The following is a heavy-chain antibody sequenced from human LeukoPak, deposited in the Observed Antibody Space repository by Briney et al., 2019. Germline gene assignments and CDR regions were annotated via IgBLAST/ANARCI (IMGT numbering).Heavy chain of an antibody. CDR2: ISSSSSYI. Sequence: GGSLRLSCAVSGFTFSDYSMSWVRQAPGKGLEWVSSISSSSSYIYYADSVKGRFTISRDNAKNSLYLQMNSLRAEDTAVYYCARAPGWVWGQGTLVTVSS. J-gene: IGHJ4*02. CDR3: ARAPGWV. D-gene: IGHD1-14*01. CDR1: GFTFSDYS. V-gene: IGHV3-21*01.